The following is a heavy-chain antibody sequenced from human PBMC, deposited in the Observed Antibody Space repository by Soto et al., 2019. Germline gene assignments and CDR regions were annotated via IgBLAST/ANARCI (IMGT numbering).Heavy chain of an antibody. J-gene: IGHJ1*01. D-gene: IGHD4-17*01. CDR1: GFTFTNYT. V-gene: IGHV3-21*01. CDR2: ISSISSYI. CDR3: ARIAYGDSGN. Sequence: GGSLRLSCAASGFTFTNYTMNWVRQAPGKELEWVSSISSISSYIFYADSVKGRFTISRDNAKNSLYLQMNSLRAEDTAVYYCARIAYGDSGNWGRGTLVTVSS.